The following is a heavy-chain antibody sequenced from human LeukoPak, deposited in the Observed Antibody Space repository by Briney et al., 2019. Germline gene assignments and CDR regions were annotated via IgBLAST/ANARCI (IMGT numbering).Heavy chain of an antibody. J-gene: IGHJ6*03. CDR1: GYTFTGYY. CDR3: ARDGSSRLICLYYYYMDV. D-gene: IGHD6-13*01. CDR2: INPNSGGT. V-gene: IGHV1-2*02. Sequence: ASVKVSCKASGYTFTGYYMHWVRQAPGQGLEWMGWINPNSGGTNYAQKFQGRVTMTRDTSISTAYMELSRLRSDDTAVYYCARDGSSRLICLYYYYMDVWGKGTTVTISS.